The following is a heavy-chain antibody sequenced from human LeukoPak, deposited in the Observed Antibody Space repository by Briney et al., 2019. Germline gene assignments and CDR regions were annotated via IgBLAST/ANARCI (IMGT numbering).Heavy chain of an antibody. CDR2: IIDVGDT. CDR1: GFTLSEHA. CDR3: TRDQNDSSGWYSHYYYYGMDV. Sequence: HPGGSLRLSCAVSGFTLSEHAMSWVRQAPGEGLEWVSGIIDVGDTYYADSVKGRFTISRDSSKNTLYLQMNSLKTEDTAVYYCTRDQNDSSGWYSHYYYYGMDVWGQGTTVTVSS. D-gene: IGHD6-19*01. J-gene: IGHJ6*02. V-gene: IGHV3-23*01.